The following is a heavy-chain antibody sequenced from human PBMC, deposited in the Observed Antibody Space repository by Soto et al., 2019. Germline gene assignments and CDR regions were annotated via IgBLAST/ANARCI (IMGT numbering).Heavy chain of an antibody. J-gene: IGHJ4*02. CDR2: IYYSGST. V-gene: IGHV4-31*03. CDR3: ARAAVAPTPPFHY. D-gene: IGHD6-19*01. Sequence: QVQLQESGPGLVKPSQTLSLTCTVSGGSISSGGYYWSWIRQHPGKGLEWIGYIYYSGSTYYNPSLKSRVTISVDTSKTQFPLPLSSVTTADTAVYYCARAAVAPTPPFHYWGEGTLVTVSS. CDR1: GGSISSGGYY.